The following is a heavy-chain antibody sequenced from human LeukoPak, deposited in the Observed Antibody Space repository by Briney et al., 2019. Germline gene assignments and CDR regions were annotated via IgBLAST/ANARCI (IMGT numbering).Heavy chain of an antibody. Sequence: PGGSLRLSCAASEFTFSNYWMSWVRQAPGKGLEWVANIKQDGSEKCYVDSVKGRFTISRDNAKNSLYLQMDSLRVEDTAFYYCAKDNRRHYTSGPNPDSLHWGQGALVTVSS. V-gene: IGHV3-7*03. D-gene: IGHD6-19*01. J-gene: IGHJ4*02. CDR1: EFTFSNYW. CDR2: IKQDGSEK. CDR3: AKDNRRHYTSGPNPDSLH.